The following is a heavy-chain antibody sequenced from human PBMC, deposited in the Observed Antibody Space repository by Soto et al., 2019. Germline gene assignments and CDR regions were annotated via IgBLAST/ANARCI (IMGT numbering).Heavy chain of an antibody. CDR1: GFTFSNAW. D-gene: IGHD4-17*01. Sequence: RLSCAASGFTFSNAWMSWVRQAPGKGLEWVGRIKSKTDGGTTDYAAPVKGRFTISRDDSKNTLYLQMNSLKTEDTAVYYCTTGPVTHYYYYYGMDVWGQGTTVTVSS. V-gene: IGHV3-15*01. J-gene: IGHJ6*02. CDR2: IKSKTDGGTT. CDR3: TTGPVTHYYYYYGMDV.